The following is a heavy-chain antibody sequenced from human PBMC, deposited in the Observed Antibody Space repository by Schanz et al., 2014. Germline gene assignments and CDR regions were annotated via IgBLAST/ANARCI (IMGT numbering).Heavy chain of an antibody. J-gene: IGHJ5*02. CDR2: ISAYNGNT. D-gene: IGHD3-22*01. CDR3: AREVGLYDRGWFDP. CDR1: GYTFTAYG. V-gene: IGHV1-18*01. Sequence: VQSVHSGTEVQKLGASVKVSCQTSGYTFTAYGINWVRQAPGQGLEWMGWISAYNGNTNYAQKLQGRVTMTTDTSTSTAYMELSSLRSEDTAVYYCAREVGLYDRGWFDPWGQGTLVTVSS.